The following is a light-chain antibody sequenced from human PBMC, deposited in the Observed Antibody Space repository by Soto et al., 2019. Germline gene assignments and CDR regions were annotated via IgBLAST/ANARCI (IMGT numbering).Light chain of an antibody. V-gene: IGLV1-44*01. CDR2: TNN. CDR3: AAWDDSLNGYV. CDR1: SSNIGSNT. Sequence: QSVLTQPPSASGTPGQRITIYCSGSSSNIGSNTVNWYQQLPGTAPKLLIYTNNRRPSGVPVRFSGSKSGTSASLAFSGLQSEDEADYYCAAWDDSLNGYVFGTGTKVTVL. J-gene: IGLJ1*01.